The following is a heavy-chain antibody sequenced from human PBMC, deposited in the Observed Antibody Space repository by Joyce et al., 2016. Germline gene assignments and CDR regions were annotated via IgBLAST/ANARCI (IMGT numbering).Heavy chain of an antibody. CDR3: ANSLSDAGVFDY. V-gene: IGHV4-31*03. Sequence: QVQLQESGPGLLKPSQTLSLTCTVSGGSISSDTYYWRWIRQLPGKGLESSGYIYYRGSTHYNPSLSSRATISLDTSKNHFSLKLSSVTAADTAVYHCANSLSDAGVFDYWGQGTVVTVSS. CDR2: IYYRGST. CDR1: GGSISSDTYY. J-gene: IGHJ4*02. D-gene: IGHD1-14*01.